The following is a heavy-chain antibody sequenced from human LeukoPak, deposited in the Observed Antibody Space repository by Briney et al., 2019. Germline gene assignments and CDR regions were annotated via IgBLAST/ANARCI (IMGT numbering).Heavy chain of an antibody. CDR2: IYYSGST. CDR1: GDCTSSDRYY. Sequence: SETLCLTCTVSGDCTSSDRYYGGWVRQPPGKGLEWIGNIYYSGSTYYNPSLKSRVTMSVDTSKNQFFLKLNSVTAADTAVYYCARGRPYSGGYHLDYWGQGTLVTVSA. D-gene: IGHD1-26*01. V-gene: IGHV4-39*02. CDR3: ARGRPYSGGYHLDY. J-gene: IGHJ4*02.